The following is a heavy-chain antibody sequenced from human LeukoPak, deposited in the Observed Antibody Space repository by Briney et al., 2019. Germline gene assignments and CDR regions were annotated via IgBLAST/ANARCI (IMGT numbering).Heavy chain of an antibody. D-gene: IGHD3-10*01. CDR1: GGSISSGGYS. CDR3: ARDLGGWFDP. J-gene: IGHJ5*02. Sequence: SQTLSLTCAVSGGSISSGGYSWSWIRQPPGKGLEWIGYIYHSGSTYYNPSLKSRVTISVDRSKNQFSLKLSSVTAADTAVYYCARDLGGWFDPWGQGTLDTVSS. V-gene: IGHV4-30-2*01. CDR2: IYHSGST.